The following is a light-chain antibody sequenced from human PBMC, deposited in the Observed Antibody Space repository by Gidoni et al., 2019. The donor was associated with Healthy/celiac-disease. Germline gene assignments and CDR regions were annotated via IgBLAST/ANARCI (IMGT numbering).Light chain of an antibody. CDR1: QRVSSN. J-gene: IGKJ1*01. Sequence: EIVMTQSPATLSVSPGERATLSCSGRQRVSSNLAWYQQKPGQAPRLLIYGASTRATGSPARCSGSGSGTEFTLTISSLQSEDFAVNYCQQYNNWTPWTFGQGTKVEIK. CDR2: GAS. CDR3: QQYNNWTPWT. V-gene: IGKV3-15*01.